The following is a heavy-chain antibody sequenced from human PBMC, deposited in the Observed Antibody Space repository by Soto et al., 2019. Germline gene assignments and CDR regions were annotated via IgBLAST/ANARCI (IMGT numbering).Heavy chain of an antibody. CDR1: GFSLSNSGVG. CDR2: IYGDNDK. CDR3: AHCTLHDYGDYDPGTSHFVDS. Sequence: QITLKESGPSPVKPTQTLTVTCTFSGFSLSNSGVGVAWIRQPPGKALEWLALIYGDNDKRYSPSLKTRLPITKDTSKNQVVLTMTNIDPVDTATYYCAHCTLHDYGDYDPGTSHFVDSWGQGTLVTVSS. D-gene: IGHD4-17*01. V-gene: IGHV2-5*02. J-gene: IGHJ4*02.